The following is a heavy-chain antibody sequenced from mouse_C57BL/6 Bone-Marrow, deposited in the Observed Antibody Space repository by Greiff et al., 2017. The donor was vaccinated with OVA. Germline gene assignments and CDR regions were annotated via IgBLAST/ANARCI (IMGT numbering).Heavy chain of an antibody. D-gene: IGHD1-1*01. CDR2: IDPSDSYT. CDR3: SRGNYYGSSYDYFDY. J-gene: IGHJ2*01. CDR1: GYTFTSYW. Sequence: VQLQQPGAELVMPGASVKLSCKASGYTFTSYWIHWVKQRPGQGLEWIGEIDPSDSYTNYNQKFKGKSTLTVDKSSSTAYMQLSSLTAEDSAVYYGSRGNYYGSSYDYFDYWGQGTTLTVSS. V-gene: IGHV1-69*01.